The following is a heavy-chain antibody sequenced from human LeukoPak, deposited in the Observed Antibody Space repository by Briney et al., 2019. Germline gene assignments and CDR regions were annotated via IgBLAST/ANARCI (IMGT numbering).Heavy chain of an antibody. V-gene: IGHV1-2*06. D-gene: IGHD4-17*01. CDR1: GCAFIGYY. CDR2: INPNSGGT. Sequence: ASVKVSCKTSGCAFIGYYMHWVRQAPGQGLEWMGRINPNSGGTNYAQKFQGRVIMTRDTSISTAYMELLRSDDTAVYYCASEVPGDLAYWGQGTLVTVSS. CDR3: ASEVPGDLAY. J-gene: IGHJ4*02.